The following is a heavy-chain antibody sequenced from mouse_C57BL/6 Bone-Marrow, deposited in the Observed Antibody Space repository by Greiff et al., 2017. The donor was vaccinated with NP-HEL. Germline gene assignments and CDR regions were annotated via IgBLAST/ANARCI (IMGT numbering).Heavy chain of an antibody. CDR2: ISDGGSYT. Sequence: EVKLVESGGGLVKPGGSLKLSCEASGFTFSSYAMSWVRQTPEKRLEWVATISDGGSYTYYPDNVKGRFTISRDNAKNNLYLQMSHLKSEDTAMYYCARDGFYGYPYYWGQGTTLTVSS. D-gene: IGHD2-2*01. V-gene: IGHV5-4*01. J-gene: IGHJ2*01. CDR1: GFTFSSYA. CDR3: ARDGFYGYPYY.